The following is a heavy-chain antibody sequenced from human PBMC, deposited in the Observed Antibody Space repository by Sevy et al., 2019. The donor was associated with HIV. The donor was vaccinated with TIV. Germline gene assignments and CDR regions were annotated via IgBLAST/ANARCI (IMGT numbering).Heavy chain of an antibody. CDR2: INPNIGDT. J-gene: IGHJ3*02. Sequence: ASVKVSCKASGYTFTGYYIHWVRQAPGQGLEWMGWINPNIGDTNYEQNFQGRVTMTRDTSINTAYMDLRRLKSDDTAVYYCATTTRGYRCDSFPDTFDIWGQGTMVTVSS. V-gene: IGHV1-2*02. CDR1: GYTFTGYY. D-gene: IGHD5-18*01. CDR3: ATTTRGYRCDSFPDTFDI.